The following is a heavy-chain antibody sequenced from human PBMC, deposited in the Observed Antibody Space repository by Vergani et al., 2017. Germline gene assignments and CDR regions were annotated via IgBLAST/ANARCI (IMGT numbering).Heavy chain of an antibody. CDR2: INHSGST. J-gene: IGHJ4*02. Sequence: QVQLQQWGAGLLKPSETLSLTCAVYGGSFSGYYWSWIRQPPGKGLEWIGEINHSGSTNYNPSLKSRVTISVDTSKNQFSLKLSSVTAADTAVYYCARDLEYCSSTSCYSGSFDYWGQGTLVTVSS. CDR1: GGSFSGYY. V-gene: IGHV4-34*01. D-gene: IGHD2-2*01. CDR3: ARDLEYCSSTSCYSGSFDY.